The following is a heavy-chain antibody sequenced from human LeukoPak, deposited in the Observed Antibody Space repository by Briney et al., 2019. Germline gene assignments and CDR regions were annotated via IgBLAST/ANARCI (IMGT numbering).Heavy chain of an antibody. Sequence: QTLSLTCTVSGGSISSGGYYWSWIRQPPGKALEWLALIDWDNDKYYSTSLKTRLTISKDTSNNQVVLTMTNMDPVDTATYYCARTLYSSRAYFFDYWGQGTLVTVSS. CDR3: ARTLYSSRAYFFDY. CDR1: GGSISSGGYY. J-gene: IGHJ4*02. D-gene: IGHD6-13*01. CDR2: IDWDNDK. V-gene: IGHV2-70*01.